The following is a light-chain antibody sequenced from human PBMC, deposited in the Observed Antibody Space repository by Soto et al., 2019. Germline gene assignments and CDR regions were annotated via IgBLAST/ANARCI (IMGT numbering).Light chain of an antibody. CDR2: EVS. J-gene: IGLJ3*02. Sequence: QSALTQPASVSGSPGQSITISCTGTSSDVGAYNYVSWYQQHPGKAPKLMIYEVSYRPSGVSDRFSGSRSGNTASLTISGLQAEDESDYYCSSYTSSTTWVFGGGTKVPS. CDR1: SSDVGAYNY. V-gene: IGLV2-14*01. CDR3: SSYTSSTTWV.